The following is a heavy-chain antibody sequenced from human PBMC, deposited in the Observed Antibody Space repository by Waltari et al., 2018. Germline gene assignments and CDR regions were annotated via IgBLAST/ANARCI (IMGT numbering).Heavy chain of an antibody. Sequence: QVQLVQSGAEVKKPGDSVKVSCKASGYTLTSYYMHWVRQAPGQVLERMGIINPSGGSKSYAQKFQGRVTMTMDTSTSTVYMELSSLRSEDTAVYYCARDEAYDSIGYYFDYWGQGTLVTVSS. J-gene: IGHJ4*02. CDR3: ARDEAYDSIGYYFDY. CDR1: GYTLTSYY. CDR2: INPSGGSK. V-gene: IGHV1-46*01. D-gene: IGHD3-22*01.